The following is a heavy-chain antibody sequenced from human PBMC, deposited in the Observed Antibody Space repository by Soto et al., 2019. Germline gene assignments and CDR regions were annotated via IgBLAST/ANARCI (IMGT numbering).Heavy chain of an antibody. Sequence: QVQLVQSGAEVMKPGASVRVSCKASGYSFTTYGISWVRQAPGQGLEYMGWISVYNGDTNYAPKLQGRVTMTTDTSTSTAYMEWRSLRSDDTAIYYCARDRRDSVADRGSFDVWGQGTMVTVSS. CDR1: GYSFTTYG. CDR2: ISVYNGDT. V-gene: IGHV1-18*01. J-gene: IGHJ3*01. CDR3: ARDRRDSVADRGSFDV. D-gene: IGHD1-26*01.